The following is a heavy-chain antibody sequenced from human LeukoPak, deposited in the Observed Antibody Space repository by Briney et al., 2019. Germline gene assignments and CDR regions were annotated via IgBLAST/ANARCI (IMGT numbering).Heavy chain of an antibody. CDR2: ISSSSSYI. Sequence: GGSLRLSCAASGFTFSSYSMNWVRQAPGKGLEWVSSISSSSSYIYYADSVKGRFTISRDNAKNSLYLQMNSLRAEDTAVYYCARDRKSPDFWGLTGFDYWGQGTLVTVSS. CDR3: ARDRKSPDFWGLTGFDY. D-gene: IGHD3-3*01. V-gene: IGHV3-21*01. J-gene: IGHJ4*02. CDR1: GFTFSSYS.